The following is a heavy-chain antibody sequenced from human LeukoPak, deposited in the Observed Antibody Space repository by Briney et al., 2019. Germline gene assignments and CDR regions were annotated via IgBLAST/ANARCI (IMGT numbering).Heavy chain of an antibody. V-gene: IGHV4-59*08. Sequence: SETLSLTCTVSGDSLSSHYWSWIRQPPGKGLEWIGYIYGSGSTHYDPSLRSRVTISEDTSKNQFSLKLTSVTAADTTVYYCARNVGWYSHDSWGQGTLVTVSS. CDR1: GDSLSSHY. J-gene: IGHJ4*02. D-gene: IGHD6-19*01. CDR2: IYGSGST. CDR3: ARNVGWYSHDS.